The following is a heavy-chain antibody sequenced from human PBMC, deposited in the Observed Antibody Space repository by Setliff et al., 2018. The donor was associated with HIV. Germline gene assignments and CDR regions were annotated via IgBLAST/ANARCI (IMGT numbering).Heavy chain of an antibody. D-gene: IGHD1-26*01. CDR1: GGSFSDYY. CDR2: VNRGRRT. CDR3: ARDRPDEYSGSYPKYYFDY. Sequence: PSETLSLTCALYGGSFSDYYWSWIRQPPGMGLEWIGEVNRGRRTNYNSSLKSRVTISIDTSKNQFSLKVSSVTAADTAVYYCARDRPDEYSGSYPKYYFDYWGQGTLVTVSS. J-gene: IGHJ4*02. V-gene: IGHV4-34*01.